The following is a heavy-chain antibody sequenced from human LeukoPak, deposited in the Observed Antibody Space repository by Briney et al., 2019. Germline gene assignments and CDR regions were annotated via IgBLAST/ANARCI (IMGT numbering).Heavy chain of an antibody. CDR1: GGSISSSSYY. CDR3: ARDDKGSGWFDP. D-gene: IGHD6-19*01. Sequence: PSETLSLTCTVSGGSISSSSYYWGWIRQPPGKGLEWIGSIYYSGSTYYNPSLKSRVTISVDTSKNQFSLKLGSVTAADTAVYYCARDDKGSGWFDPWGQGTLVTVSS. J-gene: IGHJ5*02. V-gene: IGHV4-39*07. CDR2: IYYSGST.